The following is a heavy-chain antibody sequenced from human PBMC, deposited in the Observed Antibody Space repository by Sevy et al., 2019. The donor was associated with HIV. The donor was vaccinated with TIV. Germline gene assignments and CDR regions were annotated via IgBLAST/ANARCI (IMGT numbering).Heavy chain of an antibody. D-gene: IGHD1-26*01. J-gene: IGHJ4*02. CDR1: GGSITSLY. V-gene: IGHV4-59*08. CDR2: IYYNGHI. Sequence: SETLSLTCTVSGGSITSLYWNWIRQPPGKGLEWITNIYYNGHINYNPSLKSRVTLSLDTSKNQFSLRLSSVTAADTAMYYCAGENAWGRGYSWGQGTLVTISS. CDR3: AGENAWGRGYS.